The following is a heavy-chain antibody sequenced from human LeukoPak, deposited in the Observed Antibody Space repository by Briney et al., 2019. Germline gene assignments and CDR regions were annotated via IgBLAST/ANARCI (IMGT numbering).Heavy chain of an antibody. J-gene: IGHJ5*02. CDR1: GYTFTSYD. CDR3: ARVGSGSSWYKWFDP. Sequence: EASVKVSCKASGYTFTSYDINWVRQAPGQGLEWMGWMNPNSGNTGYAQKFQGRVTMTRNTSISTAYMELSSLRSEDTAVYYCARVGSGSSWYKWFDPWGQGTLVTVSS. CDR2: MNPNSGNT. D-gene: IGHD6-13*01. V-gene: IGHV1-8*01.